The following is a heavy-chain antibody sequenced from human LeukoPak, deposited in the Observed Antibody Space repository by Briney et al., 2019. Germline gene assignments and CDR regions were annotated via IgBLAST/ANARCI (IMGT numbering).Heavy chain of an antibody. Sequence: QPGGSLRLSCAASGFTFSSYSMNWVRQAPGKGLEWVSYISSTSTIYYADSVKGRFTISRDNAKNSLYLQMNSLRAEDTAVYYCARKRDIAATGIDYWGQGTLVTVSS. V-gene: IGHV3-48*01. CDR3: ARKRDIAATGIDY. D-gene: IGHD6-13*01. CDR1: GFTFSSYS. CDR2: ISSTSTI. J-gene: IGHJ4*02.